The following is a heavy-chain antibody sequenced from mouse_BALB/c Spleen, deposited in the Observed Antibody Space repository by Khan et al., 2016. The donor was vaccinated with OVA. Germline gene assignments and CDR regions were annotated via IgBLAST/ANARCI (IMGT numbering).Heavy chain of an antibody. D-gene: IGHD1-1*01. CDR3: VRGNYYGSSYVGY. CDR2: ISSGSDTI. V-gene: IGHV5-17*02. Sequence: EVELVESGGGLVQPGGSRKLSCAASGFTFSSFGMHWVRQAPEKGLEWVAYISSGSDTIYYADTVKGRFTISRDNPKHTLFLHMTSLRSEDTAMDYCVRGNYYGSSYVGYWGQGTTLTVSS. CDR1: GFTFSSFG. J-gene: IGHJ2*01.